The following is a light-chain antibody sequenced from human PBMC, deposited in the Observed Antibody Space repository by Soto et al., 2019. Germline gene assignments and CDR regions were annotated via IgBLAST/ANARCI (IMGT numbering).Light chain of an antibody. J-gene: IGLJ2*01. V-gene: IGLV4-69*01. Sequence: QSVLTQSPSASASLGASVKLTCTLSSRHNTNAIAWHQQQPKKGPRFLMKVNSDGSHFKGDGIPDRFSGSSSGAERYLTISSLQSEDEADYYCQAWATGIHIFGVGTKLTVL. CDR3: QAWATGIHI. CDR1: SRHNTNA. CDR2: VNSDGSH.